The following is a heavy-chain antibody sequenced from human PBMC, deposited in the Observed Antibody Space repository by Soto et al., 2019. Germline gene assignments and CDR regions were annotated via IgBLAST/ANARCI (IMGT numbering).Heavy chain of an antibody. J-gene: IGHJ4*02. CDR1: GFTFSSFS. CDR3: ARDSDDYSSGWF. CDR2: ISSSSSYI. D-gene: IGHD6-19*01. Sequence: EVQLVESGGGLVKPGGSLRLSCAASGFTFSSFSMNWVRQAPGKGLEWVSSISSSSSYIYYADSMKGRFTISRDNAKNSLYLQMNSPRAEDTAVYYCARDSDDYSSGWFWGQGTLVTVSS. V-gene: IGHV3-21*01.